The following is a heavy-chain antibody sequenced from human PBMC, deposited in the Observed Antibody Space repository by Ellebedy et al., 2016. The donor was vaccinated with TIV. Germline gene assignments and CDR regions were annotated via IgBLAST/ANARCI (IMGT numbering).Heavy chain of an antibody. D-gene: IGHD3-10*01. CDR2: IRRKVYGGKA. CDR1: GFTFGDYA. Sequence: GESLKIPXTTSGFTFGDYAMSWFRQAPGKGLEWVGFIRRKVYGGKAEYAASVNVRFTISRDDSKSIAYLQMNSLKTEDTAIYYCTRDPANGSTDYWGQGTLVTVSS. CDR3: TRDPANGSTDY. V-gene: IGHV3-49*03. J-gene: IGHJ4*02.